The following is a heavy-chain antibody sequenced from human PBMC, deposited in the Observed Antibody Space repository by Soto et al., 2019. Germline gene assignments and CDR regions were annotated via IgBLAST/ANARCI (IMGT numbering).Heavy chain of an antibody. D-gene: IGHD5-18*01. Sequence: SETLSLTCAVYGGSFSGYYWSWIRQPPGKGLEWIGEINHSGSTNYNPSLKSRVTISVDTSKNQFSLKLSSVTAADTAVYYCARELWGGYSYGDSYAFDIWGQGTMVTVSS. CDR2: INHSGST. CDR1: GGSFSGYY. V-gene: IGHV4-34*01. CDR3: ARELWGGYSYGDSYAFDI. J-gene: IGHJ3*02.